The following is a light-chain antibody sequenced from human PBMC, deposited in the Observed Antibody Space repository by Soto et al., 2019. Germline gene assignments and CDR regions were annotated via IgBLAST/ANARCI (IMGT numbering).Light chain of an antibody. Sequence: DIQMAQSPSTLSGSVGDRVTITCLASQTISSWLAWYQQKPGKAPKLLIYKASTLKSGVPSRFSGSGSGTEFTLTISSLQPDDFATYYCQHYNSYSEAFGQGTKGGYQ. CDR1: QTISSW. CDR3: QHYNSYSEA. V-gene: IGKV1-5*03. J-gene: IGKJ1*01. CDR2: KAS.